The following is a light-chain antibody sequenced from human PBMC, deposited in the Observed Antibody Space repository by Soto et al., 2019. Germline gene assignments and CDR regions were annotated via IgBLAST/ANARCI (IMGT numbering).Light chain of an antibody. J-gene: IGKJ5*01. V-gene: IGKV3D-20*01. CDR2: DAS. CDR3: QQYGSSPT. CDR1: QSVSSSY. Sequence: ESVLTQSPATLSLSPGERPTLSCGASQSVSSSYLAWYQKKPGLAPRLLIYDASSRATGIPDRLSGSGSGTDFTLTIRRLEPEDFAVYYCQQYGSSPTFGQGTRLEIK.